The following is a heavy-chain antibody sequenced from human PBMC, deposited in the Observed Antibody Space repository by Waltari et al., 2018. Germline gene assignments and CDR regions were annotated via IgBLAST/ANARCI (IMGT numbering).Heavy chain of an antibody. CDR1: GFTFDDYA. Sequence: EVQLVESGGGLVQPGRSLRLSCAASGFTFDDYAMHWVRQAPGKGLEWVSGISWNSGSIGYADSVKGRVTISRDNAKNSLYLQMNSLRAEDTALYYCAKEGGYCSSTSCSYARGFDYWGQGTLVTVSS. V-gene: IGHV3-9*01. J-gene: IGHJ4*02. CDR2: ISWNSGSI. CDR3: AKEGGYCSSTSCSYARGFDY. D-gene: IGHD2-2*01.